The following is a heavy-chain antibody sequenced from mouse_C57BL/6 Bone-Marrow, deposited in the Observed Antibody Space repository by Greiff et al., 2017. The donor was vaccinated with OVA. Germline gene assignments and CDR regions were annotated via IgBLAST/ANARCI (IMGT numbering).Heavy chain of an antibody. J-gene: IGHJ2*01. V-gene: IGHV1-54*01. D-gene: IGHD2-14*01. CDR2: INPGSGGT. CDR3: AREGRRPRYFDY. Sequence: QVQLQQSGAELVRPGTSVKVSCKASGYAFTNYLIEWVKQRPGQGLEWIGVINPGSGGTNYNEKFKGKATLTADKSSSTAYMQLSSLTSEDSAVYVCAREGRRPRYFDYWGQGTTLTVSS. CDR1: GYAFTNYL.